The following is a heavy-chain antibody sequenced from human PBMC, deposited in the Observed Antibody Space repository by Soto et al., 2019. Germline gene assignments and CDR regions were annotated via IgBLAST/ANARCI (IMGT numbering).Heavy chain of an antibody. Sequence: PGASLKISCQGSGYSFTTYWIGWVRQMPGKGLEWMGIIYPGNSDTRYSPSFQGQVTISADKSISTAYLQWSSMKASDTAMYYCGAGSSAFDIWGQGTMVTVSS. V-gene: IGHV5-51*01. CDR1: GYSFTTYW. CDR2: IYPGNSDT. J-gene: IGHJ3*02. CDR3: GAGSSAFDI.